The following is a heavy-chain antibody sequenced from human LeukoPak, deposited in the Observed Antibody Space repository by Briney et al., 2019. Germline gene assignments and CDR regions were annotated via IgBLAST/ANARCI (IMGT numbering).Heavy chain of an antibody. CDR1: GFNLRSFA. CDR3: ARGVTRLGGAFDV. V-gene: IGHV3-64*01. CDR2: TSGDGGTT. D-gene: IGHD3-16*01. Sequence: TGGSLRLSCAASGFNLRSFAIHWVRQAPGKGLEYVSATSGDGGTTFCASSLQGRCTISRDNSNQMVYLQLGDLRIEDMGLYYCARGVTRLGGAFDVWGQGTMVTVSP. J-gene: IGHJ3*01.